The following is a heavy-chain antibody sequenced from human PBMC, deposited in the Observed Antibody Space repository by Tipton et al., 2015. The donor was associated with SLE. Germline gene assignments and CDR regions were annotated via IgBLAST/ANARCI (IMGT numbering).Heavy chain of an antibody. CDR3: TRRRHYIFDL. V-gene: IGHV5-51*03. Sequence: QSGAEVKKTGESLKISCQASGYSFTSYWIAWVRHVPGEGLEWMGFIYPGDSHTTYSPSLQGQVTMSADKSITTAYLQWSSLKASDTAIYYCTRRRHYIFDLWSQGTKVFVSP. J-gene: IGHJ3*01. CDR2: IYPGDSHT. D-gene: IGHD3-10*01. CDR1: GYSFTSYW.